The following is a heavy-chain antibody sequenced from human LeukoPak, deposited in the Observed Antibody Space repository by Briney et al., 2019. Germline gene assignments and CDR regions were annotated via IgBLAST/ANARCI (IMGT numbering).Heavy chain of an antibody. CDR1: GGSISSSSYY. J-gene: IGHJ4*02. D-gene: IGHD3-22*01. V-gene: IGHV4-39*01. CDR2: IYYSGST. Sequence: SETLSLTCTVSGGSISSSSYYWGWIRQPPGKGLEWIGSIYYSGSTYYNPSLKSRVTISVDTSKNQFSLKLSSVTAADTAVYYCASFRERRGYYLYYFDYWGQGTLVTVSS. CDR3: ASFRERRGYYLYYFDY.